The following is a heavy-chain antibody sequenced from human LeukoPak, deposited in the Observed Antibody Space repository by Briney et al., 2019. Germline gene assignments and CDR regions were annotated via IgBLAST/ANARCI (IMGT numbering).Heavy chain of an antibody. CDR1: GFTFSSYA. CDR3: AREALQYFDWLPPEYYFDY. D-gene: IGHD3-9*01. Sequence: GGSLRLSCAASGFTFSSYAMHWVRQAPGKGLEWVAVISYDGSNKYYADSVKGRFTISRDNSKNTLYLQMNSLRAEDTAVYYCAREALQYFDWLPPEYYFDYWGQGTLVTVSS. CDR2: ISYDGSNK. J-gene: IGHJ4*02. V-gene: IGHV3-30*04.